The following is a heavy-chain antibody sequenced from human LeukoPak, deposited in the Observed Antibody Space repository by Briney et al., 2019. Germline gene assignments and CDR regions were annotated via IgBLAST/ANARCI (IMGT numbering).Heavy chain of an antibody. CDR2: IYYSGST. D-gene: IGHD3-10*01. J-gene: IGHJ4*02. Sequence: SETLSLTCTVSGGSISSYYWSWIRQPPGKGLDWIGYIYYSGSTNYNPSLKSRFTISVDTSKNQFSLKVNSVTAADTAVYYCARSPLGYSSGTFSTYYFDYWGQGTLVTVSS. CDR1: GGSISSYY. V-gene: IGHV4-59*12. CDR3: ARSPLGYSSGTFSTYYFDY.